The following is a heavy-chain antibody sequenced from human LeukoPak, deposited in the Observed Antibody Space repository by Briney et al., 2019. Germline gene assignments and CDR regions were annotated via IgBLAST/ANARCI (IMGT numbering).Heavy chain of an antibody. V-gene: IGHV3-23*01. D-gene: IGHD3-10*01. CDR2: ISGSGGST. CDR3: AKTTEKALWFGELNYYFDY. Sequence: GGSLRLSCAASGLTFSSYAMSWVRHAPGKGLEWVSAISGSGGSTYYADSVKGRFTISRDNSKNTLYLQMNSLRAEDTAVYYCAKTTEKALWFGELNYYFDYWGQGTLVTVSS. CDR1: GLTFSSYA. J-gene: IGHJ4*02.